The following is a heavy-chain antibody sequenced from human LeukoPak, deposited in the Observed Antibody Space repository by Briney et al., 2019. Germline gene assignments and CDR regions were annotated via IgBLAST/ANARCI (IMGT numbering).Heavy chain of an antibody. D-gene: IGHD3-10*01. CDR2: XXHSGST. Sequence: SETLSLTCAVYGGSFSGYYWSWIRQPPGKGLXXXXXXXHSGSTNYNPSLKSRVTISVDTSKNQFSLKLSSVTAADTAVYYCARERRRYYGSGSYYPLGGMDVWGKGTTVTVSS. V-gene: IGHV4-34*01. J-gene: IGHJ6*04. CDR1: GGSFSGYY. CDR3: ARERRRYYGSGSYYPLGGMDV.